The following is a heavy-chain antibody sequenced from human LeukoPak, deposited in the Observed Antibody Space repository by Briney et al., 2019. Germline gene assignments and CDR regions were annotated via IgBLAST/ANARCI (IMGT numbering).Heavy chain of an antibody. CDR1: GGSISSGGYS. CDR3: ARASSSIAAAGSLPYYYYYGMDV. D-gene: IGHD6-13*01. CDR2: IYHSGST. J-gene: IGHJ6*02. V-gene: IGHV4-30-2*01. Sequence: SETLSLTCAVSGGSISSGGYSWSRIRQPPGKGLEWIGYIYHSGSTYYNPSLKSRVTISVDRSKNQFSLKLSSVTAADTAVYYCARASSSIAAAGSLPYYYYYGMDVWGQGTTVTVSS.